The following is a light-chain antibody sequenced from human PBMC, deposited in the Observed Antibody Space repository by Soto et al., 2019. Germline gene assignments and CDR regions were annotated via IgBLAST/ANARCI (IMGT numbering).Light chain of an antibody. J-gene: IGKJ5*01. CDR2: DTS. CDR3: QQYNNWPPIT. V-gene: IGKV3D-15*01. Sequence: IVLTQSPATMSLSPGERATLSCGASERVSSSYVAWYQMKAGLAPRLLLYDTSTRATGIPARFSGSGSGTEFTLTISSLQSEDFAVYYCQQYNNWPPITFGQGTRLEIK. CDR1: ERVSSSY.